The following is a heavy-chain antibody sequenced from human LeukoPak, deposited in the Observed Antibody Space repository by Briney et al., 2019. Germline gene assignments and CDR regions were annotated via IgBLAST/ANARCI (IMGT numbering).Heavy chain of an antibody. J-gene: IGHJ1*01. CDR3: ARAPSEIGGYYPEYFRH. V-gene: IGHV3-74*01. CDR1: GFTFSSYW. Sequence: GGSLRLSCAASGFTFSSYWMHWVRHAPGKGLVWVSRKSDGSTNYADSVKGRFTISRDNAKNTLSLQMNSLRAEDTGVYYCARAPSEIGGYYPEYFRHWDQGTLVTLS. CDR2: KSDGST. D-gene: IGHD3-22*01.